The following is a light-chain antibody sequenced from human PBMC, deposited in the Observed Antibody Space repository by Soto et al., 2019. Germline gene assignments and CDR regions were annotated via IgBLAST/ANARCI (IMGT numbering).Light chain of an antibody. CDR3: CAYAGSGTVV. J-gene: IGLJ3*02. CDR1: SSDVGGYNY. V-gene: IGLV2-23*02. Sequence: QSALTQPASVSGSPGQSITISCTGTSSDVGGYNYVSWYQQHPGKAPKLVIYEVTKRPSGVSNRFSGSKSGNTASLTISGLQAEDEADYYCCAYAGSGTVVFGGGTKLTVL. CDR2: EVT.